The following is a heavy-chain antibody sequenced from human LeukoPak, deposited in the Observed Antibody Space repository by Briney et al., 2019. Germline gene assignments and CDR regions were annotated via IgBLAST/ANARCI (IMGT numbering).Heavy chain of an antibody. V-gene: IGHV4-38-2*02. CDR1: GYSISSGYY. J-gene: IGHJ4*02. CDR2: IYHSGST. Sequence: SETLSLTCTVSGYSISSGYYWGWIRQPPGKGLEWIGSIYHSGSTYYNPSLKSRVTISVDTSKNQFSLKLSSVTAADTAVYYCARERVVRATDYWGQGTLVTVSS. D-gene: IGHD1-26*01. CDR3: ARERVVRATDY.